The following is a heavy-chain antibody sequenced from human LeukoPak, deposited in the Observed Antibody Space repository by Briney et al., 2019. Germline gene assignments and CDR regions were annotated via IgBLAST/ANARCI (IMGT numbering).Heavy chain of an antibody. J-gene: IGHJ4*02. CDR3: ARLTIHEVPFDY. CDR1: GGSFSGYY. V-gene: IGHV4-34*01. Sequence: SETLSLTCAVYGGSFSGYYWSWIRQPPGKGLEWIGEINHSGSTNYNPSLKSRVTISVDTSKNQFSLKLSSVTAADTAVYYCARLTIHEVPFDYWGQGTLVTVSS. CDR2: INHSGST. D-gene: IGHD3-9*01.